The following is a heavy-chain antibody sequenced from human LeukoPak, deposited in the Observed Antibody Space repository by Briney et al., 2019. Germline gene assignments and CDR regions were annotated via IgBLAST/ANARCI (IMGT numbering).Heavy chain of an antibody. Sequence: ASVKVSCRASGYTFTDYYVHWVRQAPGQGLEWMGRINPNSGGTNYAQKFQGRVTMTRDTSISTAYMELSRLRSDDTAEYYCAVRSYSSPFDYWGQGTLVTVSS. CDR2: INPNSGGT. CDR3: AVRSYSSPFDY. J-gene: IGHJ4*02. D-gene: IGHD1-26*01. V-gene: IGHV1-2*06. CDR1: GYTFTDYY.